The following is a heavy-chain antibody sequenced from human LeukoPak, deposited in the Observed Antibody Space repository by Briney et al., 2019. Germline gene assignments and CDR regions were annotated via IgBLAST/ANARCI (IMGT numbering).Heavy chain of an antibody. CDR2: IYSGGST. D-gene: IGHD2-2*01. V-gene: IGHV3-53*01. J-gene: IGHJ6*03. Sequence: GGSLRLSCAASGFSVMTNCMSWVRQAPGKGLEWVSIIYSGGSTYYADSVKGRFTILRDNSKSTLYLQMDRLTVDDTAVYYCAGAPRYSSSWYGYYFYYYMDVWGKGTTVTVSS. CDR1: GFSVMTNC. CDR3: AGAPRYSSSWYGYYFYYYMDV.